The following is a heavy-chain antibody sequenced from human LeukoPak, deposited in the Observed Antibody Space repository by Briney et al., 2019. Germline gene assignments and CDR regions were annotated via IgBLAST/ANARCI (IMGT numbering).Heavy chain of an antibody. CDR1: GGSISSSSYY. J-gene: IGHJ4*02. CDR2: IYYSGST. D-gene: IGHD4-17*01. CDR3: ARGHDDYGDYVQ. Sequence: PSETLSLTCTVSGGSISSSSYYWGWIRQPPGKGLEWIGSIYYSGSTYHNPSLKSRVTISVDTSKNQFSLKLSSVTAADTAVYYCARGHDDYGDYVQWGQGTLVTVSS. V-gene: IGHV4-39*07.